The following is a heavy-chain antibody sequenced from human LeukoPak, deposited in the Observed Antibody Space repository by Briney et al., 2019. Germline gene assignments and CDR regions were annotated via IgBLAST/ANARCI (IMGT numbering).Heavy chain of an antibody. CDR3: AKDRAWLGADAFDI. V-gene: IGHV3-30*02. CDR1: GFIFSNYG. CDR2: IADDGTNK. Sequence: GGSLRLSCAASGFIFSNYGMHWVRQAPGKGLEWVAFIADDGTNKYYADSVKGRFTISRDNSRNTLFLQMSSLGADDTAVYYCAKDRAWLGADAFDIWGQGTLVTVSS. D-gene: IGHD6-19*01. J-gene: IGHJ3*02.